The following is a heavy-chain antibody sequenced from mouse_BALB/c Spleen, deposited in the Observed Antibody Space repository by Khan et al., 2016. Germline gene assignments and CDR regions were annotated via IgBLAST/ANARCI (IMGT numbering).Heavy chain of an antibody. CDR2: ISSGNNT. CDR3: TRGVIMVGDFFDY. V-gene: IGHV5-6-5*01. Sequence: EVELVESGGGLVKPGGSLKLSCAASGFTFSSYAMSWVRQTPEKRLEWVASISSGNNTYYPDNVKGRCTISSVNARNILYLHMSSLRSEDTAMHDCTRGVIMVGDFFDYWGQGTTLTVSS. D-gene: IGHD1-1*02. CDR1: GFTFSSYA. J-gene: IGHJ2*01.